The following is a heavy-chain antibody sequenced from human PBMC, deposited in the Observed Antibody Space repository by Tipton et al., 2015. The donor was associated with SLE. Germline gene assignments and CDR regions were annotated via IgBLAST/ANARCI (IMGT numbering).Heavy chain of an antibody. V-gene: IGHV3-33*01. Sequence: RSLRLSCAASGFTFSSYGMHWVRQAPGKGLEWVTFIRYDGSNKYYADSVKGRFTISRDNSKNTLYLQMSSLRAEDTAVYYCARGDSGYSVVWGQGTLVTVSS. CDR1: GFTFSSYG. CDR3: ARGDSGYSVV. D-gene: IGHD5-12*01. CDR2: IRYDGSNK. J-gene: IGHJ4*02.